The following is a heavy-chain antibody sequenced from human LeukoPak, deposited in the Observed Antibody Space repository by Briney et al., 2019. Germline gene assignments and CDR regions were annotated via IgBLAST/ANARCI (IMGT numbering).Heavy chain of an antibody. CDR1: GFPFETNA. CDR3: AKDWIQFNRVFDCFDS. CDR2: IGNTET. J-gene: IGHJ4*02. V-gene: IGHV3-23*01. Sequence: PGGSLRLSCATSGFPFETNAMSWVRQAPGKRLEWVATIGNTETFYADSVTGRFTISRDNSKNTVNLQMNRLRVEDTAIYYCAKDWIQFNRVFDCFDSWGQGTLVTVSS. D-gene: IGHD5-18*01.